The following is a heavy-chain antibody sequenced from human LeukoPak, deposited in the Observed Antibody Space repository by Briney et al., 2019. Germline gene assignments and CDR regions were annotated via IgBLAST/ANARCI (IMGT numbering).Heavy chain of an antibody. CDR2: ISGSGDST. CDR1: GFTFGNYV. V-gene: IGHV3-23*01. J-gene: IGHJ4*02. Sequence: GGSLRLSCAASGFTFGNYVMTWVRQAPGTGLEWVSAISGSGDSTYFADSVKGRFTISRDNSKNTLYLQMNSLRAEDTAVYYCAKGSNYYGSGSHGDYWGQGTLVTVSS. CDR3: AKGSNYYGSGSHGDY. D-gene: IGHD3-10*01.